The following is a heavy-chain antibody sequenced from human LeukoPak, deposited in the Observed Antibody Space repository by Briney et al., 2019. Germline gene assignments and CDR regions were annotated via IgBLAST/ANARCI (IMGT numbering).Heavy chain of an antibody. V-gene: IGHV1-46*01. Sequence: ASVKVSCKASGYTFTSYYMHWVRQAPGQGLEWMGIINPSGGSTSYAQKFQGRVTMTRDTSTSTAYMELSSLRSEDTAVYYCARVGSGWFYYYYYYMDVWGKGTTVTISS. CDR2: INPSGGST. D-gene: IGHD6-19*01. CDR3: ARVGSGWFYYYYYYMDV. J-gene: IGHJ6*03. CDR1: GYTFTSYY.